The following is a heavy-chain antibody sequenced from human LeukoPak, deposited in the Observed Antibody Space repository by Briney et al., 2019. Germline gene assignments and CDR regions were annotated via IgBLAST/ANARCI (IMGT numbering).Heavy chain of an antibody. V-gene: IGHV3-30*04. CDR3: ARGDPYDDYFDY. Sequence: GGPLRLSCAASGFTFSSYAMHWVRQAPGKGLEWVAVISYDGSNKYYADSVKGRFTISRDNSKNTLYLQMNSLRAEDTAVYYCARGDPYDDYFDYWGQGTLVTVSS. D-gene: IGHD1-1*01. J-gene: IGHJ4*02. CDR1: GFTFSSYA. CDR2: ISYDGSNK.